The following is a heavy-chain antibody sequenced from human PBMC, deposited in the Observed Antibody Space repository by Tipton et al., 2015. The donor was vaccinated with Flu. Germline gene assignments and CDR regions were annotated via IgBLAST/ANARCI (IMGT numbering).Heavy chain of an antibody. D-gene: IGHD1-1*01. Sequence: SLRLSCAASGFTFSSYGMHWVRQAPGKGLEWVAYIWFDGTNKYYADSVKGRFTISRDNSKNTLDLRMNSLRVDDTAVYFCARGETAFDAFDIWGQGTMVTVS. CDR3: ARGETAFDAFDI. CDR1: GFTFSSYG. V-gene: IGHV3-33*01. J-gene: IGHJ3*02. CDR2: IWFDGTNK.